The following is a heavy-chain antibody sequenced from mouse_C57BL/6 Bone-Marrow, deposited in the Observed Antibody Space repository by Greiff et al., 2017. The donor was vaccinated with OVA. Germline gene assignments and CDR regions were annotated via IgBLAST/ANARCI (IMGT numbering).Heavy chain of an antibody. CDR1: GFNIKDDY. CDR2: IYPENGDT. CDR3: TRIYY. V-gene: IGHV14-4*01. J-gene: IGHJ2*01. Sequence: VPLQQSGAELVRPGASVKLSCTASGFNIKDDYMHWVKQRPEQGLEWIGWIYPENGDTEYASKFQGKATITADTSSNTASLPLSSLTSEDTAVYYCTRIYYWGQGTTLTVSS.